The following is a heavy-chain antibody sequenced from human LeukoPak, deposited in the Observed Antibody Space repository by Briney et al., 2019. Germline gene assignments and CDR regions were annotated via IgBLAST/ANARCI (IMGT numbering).Heavy chain of an antibody. V-gene: IGHV3-30*02. D-gene: IGHD1-26*01. Sequence: GGSLRLSCAASGFTFSSYGMHWVRQAPGKGLEWVVFIRYDGSNKYYADSVKGRFTISRDNSKNTLYLQMNSLRAEDTAVYYCARSAIVGATKGAFDIWGQGTMVTVSS. J-gene: IGHJ3*02. CDR3: ARSAIVGATKGAFDI. CDR2: IRYDGSNK. CDR1: GFTFSSYG.